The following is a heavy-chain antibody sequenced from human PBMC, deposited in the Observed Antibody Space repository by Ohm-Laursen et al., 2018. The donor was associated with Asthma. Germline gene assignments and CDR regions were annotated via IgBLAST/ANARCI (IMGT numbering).Heavy chain of an antibody. CDR3: AKDDGITMVQGVINAFDI. J-gene: IGHJ3*02. CDR2: ISGSGGST. CDR1: GFTFSSYA. V-gene: IGHV3-23*01. D-gene: IGHD3-10*01. Sequence: SLRLSCSASGFTFSSYAMSWVRQAPGKGLEWVSAISGSGGSTYYADSVKGRFTISRDNSKNTLYLQMNSLRAEDTAVYYCAKDDGITMVQGVINAFDIWGQGTMVTVSS.